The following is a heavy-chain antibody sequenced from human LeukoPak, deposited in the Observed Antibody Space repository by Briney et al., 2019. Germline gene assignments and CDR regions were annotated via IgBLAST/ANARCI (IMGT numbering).Heavy chain of an antibody. Sequence: GGSLRLSCAASGFTFSSYAMSWVRQAPGRGLEWVSGMSGSGGYAYYADSVKGRFTISRDNSKNTVYLQMSSLRPEDTAVYYCAKRRQQSTRWQQFGSWGQGTLVTVSS. J-gene: IGHJ5*02. CDR1: GFTFSSYA. D-gene: IGHD5-24*01. CDR2: MSGSGGYA. V-gene: IGHV3-23*01. CDR3: AKRRQQSTRWQQFGS.